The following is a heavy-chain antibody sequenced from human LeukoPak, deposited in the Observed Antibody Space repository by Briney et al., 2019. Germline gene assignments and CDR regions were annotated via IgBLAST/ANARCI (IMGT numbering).Heavy chain of an antibody. Sequence: PGGSLRLSCAASGFTFSSFWMSWVRRAPGKGLEWVANIKTDGSEKYYVDSVKGRFTISRDNAKNSLSLQMNSLSAEDTAVYYCTRDWGGVAAGIDYWGQGTLVTVSS. CDR2: IKTDGSEK. V-gene: IGHV3-7*01. J-gene: IGHJ4*02. CDR3: TRDWGGVAAGIDY. D-gene: IGHD6-13*01. CDR1: GFTFSSFW.